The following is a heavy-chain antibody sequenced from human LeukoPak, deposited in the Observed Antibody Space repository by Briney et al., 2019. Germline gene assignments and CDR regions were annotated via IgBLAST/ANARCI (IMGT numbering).Heavy chain of an antibody. CDR3: ARDYYDNSGPSGY. CDR1: GYTFTGYY. D-gene: IGHD3-22*01. CDR2: MNPNSGNT. J-gene: IGHJ4*02. Sequence: ASVKVSCRASGYTFTGYYMHWVRQAPGQGLEWMGWMNPNSGNTGYAQKFQGRVTMTRNTSISTAYMELSSLRSEDTAVYYCARDYYDNSGPSGYWGQGTLVIVSS. V-gene: IGHV1-8*02.